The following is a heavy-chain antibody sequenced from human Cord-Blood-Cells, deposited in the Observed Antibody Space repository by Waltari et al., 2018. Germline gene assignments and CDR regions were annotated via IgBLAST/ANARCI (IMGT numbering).Heavy chain of an antibody. CDR3: TIQPDYYDSSGYFDY. D-gene: IGHD3-22*01. CDR2: IRSKAYGGTT. CDR1: GFTFGDYA. J-gene: IGHJ4*02. Sequence: EVQLVESGGGLVKPGRSLRLSCTASGFTFGDYAMSWFRQAPGKGLEWVGFIRSKAYGGTTEYAASVKGRFTISRDDSKRIAYLQMNSLKTEDTAVYYCTIQPDYYDSSGYFDYWGQGTLVTVSS. V-gene: IGHV3-49*05.